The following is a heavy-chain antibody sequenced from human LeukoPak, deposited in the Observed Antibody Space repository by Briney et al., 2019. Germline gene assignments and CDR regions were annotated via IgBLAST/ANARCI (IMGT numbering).Heavy chain of an antibody. CDR2: IKQDGSEK. J-gene: IGHJ4*02. Sequence: PGGSLRLSCAASGFTFSSYIMSWVRQAPGKGLEWVANIKQDGSEKYYVDSVKGRFTISRDNAKNSLYLQMNSLRAEDTAVYYCARDWNYYDSSGYYYPEDYIDYWGQGTLVTVSS. CDR3: ARDWNYYDSSGYYYPEDYIDY. V-gene: IGHV3-7*01. CDR1: GFTFSSYI. D-gene: IGHD3-22*01.